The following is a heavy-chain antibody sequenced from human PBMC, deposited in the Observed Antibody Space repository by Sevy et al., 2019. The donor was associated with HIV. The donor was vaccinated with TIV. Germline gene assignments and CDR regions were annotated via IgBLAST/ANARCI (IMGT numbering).Heavy chain of an antibody. CDR1: GGSISSYY. CDR2: IYYSGST. D-gene: IGHD6-13*01. CDR3: ARERQLVLDY. Sequence: SETLSLTCTVSGGSISSYYWSWIRQPPGKGLELIGYIYYSGSTNYNPSLKSRVTISVDTSKNQFSLKLSSVTAADTAVYYCARERQLVLDYWGQGTLVTVSS. V-gene: IGHV4-59*01. J-gene: IGHJ4*02.